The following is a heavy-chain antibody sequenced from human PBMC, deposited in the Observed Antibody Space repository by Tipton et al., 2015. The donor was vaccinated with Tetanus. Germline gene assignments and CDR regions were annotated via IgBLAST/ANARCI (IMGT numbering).Heavy chain of an antibody. CDR1: GGSFSGYY. CDR3: ARGLAGSSWDYYYYGMDV. V-gene: IGHV4-34*01. CDR2: INHSGST. Sequence: TLSLTCAVYGGSFSGYYWSWIRQPPGKGLEWIGEINHSGSTNYNPSLKSRVTISVDTSKNQFSRKLSSVTAADTAVYYCARGLAGSSWDYYYYGMDVWGQGTTVTVSS. D-gene: IGHD6-13*01. J-gene: IGHJ6*02.